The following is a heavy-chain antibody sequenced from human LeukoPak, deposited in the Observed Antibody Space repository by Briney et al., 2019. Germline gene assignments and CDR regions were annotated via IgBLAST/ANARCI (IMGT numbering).Heavy chain of an antibody. J-gene: IGHJ3*01. D-gene: IGHD3-10*01. Sequence: GGSLRLSCAASGFTFSSYPMHWVRQAPGKGLEWVSVISYDGTNKWYADSVQGRFAISRDNSKNTLYLQMNSLRAEDTAVYFCARSFLMSFGELLSGGFDVWGQGAMVTVSS. V-gene: IGHV3-30*09. CDR2: ISYDGTNK. CDR1: GFTFSSYP. CDR3: ARSFLMSFGELLSGGFDV.